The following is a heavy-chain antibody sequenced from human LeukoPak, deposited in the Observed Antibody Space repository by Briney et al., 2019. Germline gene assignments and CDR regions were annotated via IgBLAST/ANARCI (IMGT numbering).Heavy chain of an antibody. D-gene: IGHD2-2*02. Sequence: PGGSLRLSCAASGFTVSSNYMSWVRQAPGKGLEWVSVIYSGGSTYYADSVKGRFTISRDNSKNTLYLQMNSLRAEDMAVYYCARGFGVIPLDYWGQGTLVTVSS. CDR1: GFTVSSNY. CDR3: ARGFGVIPLDY. V-gene: IGHV3-66*01. CDR2: IYSGGST. J-gene: IGHJ4*02.